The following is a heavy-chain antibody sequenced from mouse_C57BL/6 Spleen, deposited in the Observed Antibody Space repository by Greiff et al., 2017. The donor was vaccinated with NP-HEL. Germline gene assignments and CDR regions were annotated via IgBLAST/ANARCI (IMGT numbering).Heavy chain of an antibody. J-gene: IGHJ1*03. CDR2: IDPEDGET. V-gene: IGHV14-2*01. CDR1: GFNIKDYY. CDR3: ARIYDGYPSYWYFDV. D-gene: IGHD2-3*01. Sequence: VQLKESGAELVKPGASVKLSCTASGFNIKDYYMHWVKQRTEQGLEWIGRIDPEDGETKYAPKFQGKATITADTSSNTAYLQLSSLTSEDTAVYYCARIYDGYPSYWYFDVWGTGTTVTVSS.